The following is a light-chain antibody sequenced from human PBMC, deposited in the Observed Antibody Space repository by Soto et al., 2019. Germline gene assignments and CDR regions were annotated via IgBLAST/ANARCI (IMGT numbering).Light chain of an antibody. J-gene: IGKJ3*01. CDR3: QQYGSSPGLT. CDR2: GAS. V-gene: IGKV3-20*01. Sequence: EIVLTQSPGTLSLSPGDRATLSCRASQSVSSSYFAWYQQKPGQAPRLLIYGASSRATGIPDRFSGSGSGTDFTLTISRLEPEDFAVYYCQQYGSSPGLTFGPGTKVDIK. CDR1: QSVSSSY.